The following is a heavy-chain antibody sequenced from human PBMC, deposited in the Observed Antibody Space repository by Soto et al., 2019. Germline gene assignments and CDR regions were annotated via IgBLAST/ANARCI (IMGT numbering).Heavy chain of an antibody. CDR1: GFTFSSYS. CDR3: AKDSREAARPGSYYFDY. Sequence: GGSLRLSCAASGFTFSSYSMSWVRQAPGKGLEWVAVISYDGSNKYYADAVKGRFTISRDNSKNTLYLQMNSLRAEDTAVYYCAKDSREAARPGSYYFDYWGQGTLVTVSS. J-gene: IGHJ4*02. D-gene: IGHD6-6*01. V-gene: IGHV3-30*18. CDR2: ISYDGSNK.